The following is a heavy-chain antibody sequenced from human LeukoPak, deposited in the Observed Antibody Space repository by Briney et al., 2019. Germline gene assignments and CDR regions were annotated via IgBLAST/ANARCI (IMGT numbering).Heavy chain of an antibody. CDR3: ARDMEPDAFDI. Sequence: GSLILSCVASGFPFRDYGMHWVRPAPGKGLEWVSYISSRGSAIYYADSVKGRFTISRDIAKTSLYLQMNSLRAEDTAIYYCARDMEPDAFDIWGQGTMVTVSS. V-gene: IGHV3-48*04. CDR2: ISSRGSAI. J-gene: IGHJ3*02. D-gene: IGHD1-1*01. CDR1: GFPFRDYG.